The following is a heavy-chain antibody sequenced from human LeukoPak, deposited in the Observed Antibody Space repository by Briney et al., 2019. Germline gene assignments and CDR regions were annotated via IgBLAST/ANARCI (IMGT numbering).Heavy chain of an antibody. CDR1: GYSFTNYY. CDR2: INPNTGGT. V-gene: IGHV1-2*02. J-gene: IGHJ6*03. CDR3: ARSPGRVVVVSKYHYMDV. Sequence: ASVKVSCKASGYSFTNYYMHWGGQAPGQGGEGMAWINPNTGGTKSARKFQGRGTMTRDTAISKDHMELSRRRSDDTAVYYCARSPGRVVVVSKYHYMDVWGKGTTVTISS. D-gene: IGHD2-21*01.